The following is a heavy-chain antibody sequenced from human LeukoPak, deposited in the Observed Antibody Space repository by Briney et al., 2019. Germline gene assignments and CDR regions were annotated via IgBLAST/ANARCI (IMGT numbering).Heavy chain of an antibody. J-gene: IGHJ4*02. CDR3: ARRGSYFGGFDY. Sequence: GGSLRLSCAASGFTFSNNDMSWVRQAPGKGLEWVSAISGSGDNTNYGDSVMGRFTISRDNAKNRLFLQMNSLRVEDTAIYYCARRGSYFGGFDYWGQGTLVSVPS. D-gene: IGHD1-26*01. CDR2: ISGSGDNT. V-gene: IGHV3-23*01. CDR1: GFTFSNND.